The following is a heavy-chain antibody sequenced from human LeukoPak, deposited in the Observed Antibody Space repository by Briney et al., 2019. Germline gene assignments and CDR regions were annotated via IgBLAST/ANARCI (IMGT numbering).Heavy chain of an antibody. CDR2: ISWNSGSI. D-gene: IGHD6-13*01. J-gene: IGHJ4*02. Sequence: PGRSLRLSCAASGFTFDDYAMHWVRQAPGKGLEWVSGISWNSGSIGYTDSVKGRFTISRDNAKNSVFLEMNSLRGEDTALYHCARLKSSSWYGAPLDYWGQGTLVTVSS. CDR3: ARLKSSSWYGAPLDY. V-gene: IGHV3-9*01. CDR1: GFTFDDYA.